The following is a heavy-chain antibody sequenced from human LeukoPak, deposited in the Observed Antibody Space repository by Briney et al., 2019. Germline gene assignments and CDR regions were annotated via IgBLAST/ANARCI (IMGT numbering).Heavy chain of an antibody. CDR1: GGSISSSSYY. CDR2: INHSGST. D-gene: IGHD3-22*01. V-gene: IGHV4-39*07. CDR3: ARSGSLYYDSSGSGY. Sequence: SETLSLTCTVSGGSISSSSYYWGCIRQPPGKGLECIGEINHSGSTNYNPSLKSRVTISVDTSKNQFSLKLSSVTAADTAVYYCARSGSLYYDSSGSGYWGQGTLVTVSS. J-gene: IGHJ4*02.